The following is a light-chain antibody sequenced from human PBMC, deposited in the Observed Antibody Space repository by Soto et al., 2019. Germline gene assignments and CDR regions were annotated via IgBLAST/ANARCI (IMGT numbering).Light chain of an antibody. CDR3: SSYTRSSTSYV. CDR2: EVS. Sequence: QPVLTQHASVSGSPGQSITISCTGTSSDVGGYNYVSWYQQHPGKAPKLMIYEVSNRPSRVSNRFSGSKSGNTASLTISGLQAEDEADYYCSSYTRSSTSYVFGTGTKVTVL. CDR1: SSDVGGYNY. V-gene: IGLV2-14*01. J-gene: IGLJ1*01.